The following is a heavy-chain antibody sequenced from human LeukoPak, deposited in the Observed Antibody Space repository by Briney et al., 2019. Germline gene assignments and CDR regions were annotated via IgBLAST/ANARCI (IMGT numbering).Heavy chain of an antibody. J-gene: IGHJ3*02. Sequence: TGGSLRLSCAASGFTFSTYSMNWVRQAPGKGLEWVSSISSSSIYIYYADSVKGRFTISRDNAKNSLYLQMNSLRAEDTAVYYCARIYSESSGWLGDAFDIWGQGTMVTVSS. D-gene: IGHD6-19*01. CDR1: GFTFSTYS. V-gene: IGHV3-21*01. CDR3: ARIYSESSGWLGDAFDI. CDR2: ISSSSIYI.